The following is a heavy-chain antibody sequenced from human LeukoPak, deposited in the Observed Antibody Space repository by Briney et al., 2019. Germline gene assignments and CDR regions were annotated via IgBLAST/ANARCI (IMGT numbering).Heavy chain of an antibody. D-gene: IGHD6-13*01. Sequence: PSETLSLTCTVSGGSITTYYWTWIRQPPGKGLEWIGYIRYSGSTNYNPSLKSRVTISVDTSKNQFSLKLSAVTAADTAVYYCARAQLNFLVDFGMDVWGQGTTVTVSS. CDR3: ARAQLNFLVDFGMDV. J-gene: IGHJ6*02. V-gene: IGHV4-59*01. CDR1: GGSITTYY. CDR2: IRYSGST.